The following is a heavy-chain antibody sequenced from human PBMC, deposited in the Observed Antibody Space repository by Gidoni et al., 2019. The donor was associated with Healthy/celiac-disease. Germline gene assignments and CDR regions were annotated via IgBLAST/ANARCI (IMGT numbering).Heavy chain of an antibody. CDR3: AKDANGIQLWLAPRTNFDY. CDR1: GFTFSSYA. J-gene: IGHJ4*02. D-gene: IGHD5-18*01. V-gene: IGHV3-23*01. CDR2: ISGSGGST. Sequence: EVQLLESGGGLVQPGGSLRLSCAASGFTFSSYAMSWVRQAPGKGLAWVSAISGSGGSTYYADSVKGRFTISRDNSKNTLYLQMNSLRAEDTAVYYCAKDANGIQLWLAPRTNFDYWGQGTLVTVSS.